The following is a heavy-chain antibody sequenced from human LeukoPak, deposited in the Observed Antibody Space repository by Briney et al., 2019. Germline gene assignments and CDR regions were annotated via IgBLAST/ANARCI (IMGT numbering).Heavy chain of an antibody. CDR3: AKAGSMATATPYYFDY. V-gene: IGHV3-23*01. J-gene: IGHJ4*02. D-gene: IGHD5-24*01. CDR1: AFTFRTYA. CDR2: FSGSGDST. Sequence: GGSLRLSCAASAFTFRTYAMSWVRRAPGKGLEWVSAFSGSGDSTYYADSVKGRFTISRDISKNTMYLQMNSLRAEHTAIYYCAKAGSMATATPYYFDYWGQGTLVTVSS.